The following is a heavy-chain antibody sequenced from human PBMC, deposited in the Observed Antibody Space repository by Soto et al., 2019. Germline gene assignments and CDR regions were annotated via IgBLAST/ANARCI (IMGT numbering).Heavy chain of an antibody. V-gene: IGHV3-7*04. CDR1: GFSFSGSW. D-gene: IGHD2-15*01. Sequence: EVQLVESGGGLVQPGGSLRLSCEASGFSFSGSWMTWVRQAPGRGLEWLAKINPDGSGEYYVDSVKGRFTISRDNARSSLFFQMHSPRDEDTAVYFCAREHSFGLDYWGQGTLVTVSS. CDR2: INPDGSGE. J-gene: IGHJ4*02. CDR3: AREHSFGLDY.